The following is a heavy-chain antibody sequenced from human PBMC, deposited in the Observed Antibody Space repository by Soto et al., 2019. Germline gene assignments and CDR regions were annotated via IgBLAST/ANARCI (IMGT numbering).Heavy chain of an antibody. J-gene: IGHJ6*02. CDR1: GFTFSSYG. CDR2: IWYDGSNK. CDR3: ARVYSGYDYDYYYGMDV. V-gene: IGHV3-33*08. Sequence: VQLVESGGGLVQPGGSLRLSCAASGFTFSSYGMHWVRQAPGKGLEWVAVIWYDGSNKYYADSVKGRFTISRDNSKNTLYLQMNSLRAEDTAVYYCARVYSGYDYDYYYGMDVWGQGTTVTVSS. D-gene: IGHD5-12*01.